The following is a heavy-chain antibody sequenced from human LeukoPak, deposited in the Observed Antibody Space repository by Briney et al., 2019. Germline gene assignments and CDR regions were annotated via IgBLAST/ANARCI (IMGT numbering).Heavy chain of an antibody. J-gene: IGHJ4*02. CDR1: GASISSGDYY. D-gene: IGHD3-10*01. V-gene: IGHV4-31*03. CDR3: ARVGYYGSGSYYNFDS. CDR2: IFYSGST. Sequence: SETLSLTCTVSGASISSGDYYWSWIRHHPGKGLEWIGYIFYSGSTYYNPSLKSRVTMSVDTSKNQFSLKLNSVTAADTAVYYCARVGYYGSGSYYNFDSWGQGTLVTVSS.